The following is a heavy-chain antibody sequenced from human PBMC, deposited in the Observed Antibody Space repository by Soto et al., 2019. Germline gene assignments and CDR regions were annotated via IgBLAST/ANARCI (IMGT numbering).Heavy chain of an antibody. CDR1: GGSISSYY. CDR2: IYSSGST. J-gene: IGHJ4*02. CDR3: AATPRY. Sequence: QVQLQESGPGLVKPSETLSLTCTVSGGSISSYYWSWIRQPPGKGLEWIGYIYSSGSTNYNPSLKGRVTMSLDTSKNQVPLNVTSVTAADTAVYYCAATPRYWGQGRLVTVSS. D-gene: IGHD1-26*01. V-gene: IGHV4-59*01.